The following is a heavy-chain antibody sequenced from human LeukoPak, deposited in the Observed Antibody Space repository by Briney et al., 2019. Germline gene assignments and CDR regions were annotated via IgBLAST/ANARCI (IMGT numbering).Heavy chain of an antibody. CDR2: MFHSGST. J-gene: IGHJ4*02. V-gene: IGHV4-59*12. Sequence: SETLSLTCTVSGGSISSYYWSWIRQPPGKGLEWIGSMFHSGSTYYNPSLKSRVTISVDTSKNQFSLKLSSVTAADTAVYYCARDRGVAYCSGGSCLTPPYDYWGQGTLVTVSS. CDR1: GGSISSYY. D-gene: IGHD2-15*01. CDR3: ARDRGVAYCSGGSCLTPPYDY.